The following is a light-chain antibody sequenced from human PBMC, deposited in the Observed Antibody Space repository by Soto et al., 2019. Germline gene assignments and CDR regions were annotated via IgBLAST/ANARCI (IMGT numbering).Light chain of an antibody. Sequence: EIVLTQSPGTLSLSPGERATLSCRASQSVSSSYLAWYQQKPGQAPRQLIYGASSRAAGIPDRFSGSWSGTDFTLTITRLEPEDFAWYYCQRYRTSFGGGTRVEIK. CDR1: QSVSSSY. CDR2: GAS. V-gene: IGKV3-20*01. CDR3: QRYRTS. J-gene: IGKJ4*01.